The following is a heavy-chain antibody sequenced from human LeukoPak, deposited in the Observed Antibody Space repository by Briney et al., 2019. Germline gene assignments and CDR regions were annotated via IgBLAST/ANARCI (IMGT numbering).Heavy chain of an antibody. CDR1: GYSFPSYW. CDR3: ARLPTDSGYHYMYFYH. V-gene: IGHV5-10-1*01. D-gene: IGHD5-12*01. J-gene: IGHJ1*01. CDR2: IDPSDSYT. Sequence: GESLRISCKGSGYSFPSYWISWVRQVPGKGLEWMGRIDPSDSYTSYSPSFQGHVTMSADESISTAYLQWSSLQASDTAMYYCARLPTDSGYHYMYFYHWGQGTLVTVSS.